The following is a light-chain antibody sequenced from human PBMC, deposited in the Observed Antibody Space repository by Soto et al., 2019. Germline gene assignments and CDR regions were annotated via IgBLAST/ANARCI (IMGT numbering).Light chain of an antibody. CDR3: CSYAGSYNLGV. CDR2: DVS. CDR1: SSDVGGYDF. Sequence: QSVLTQPRSVSGSPGQSVTISCTGTSSDVGGYDFVSWYQQHPGKAPKLMIYDVSKRPSGVPERFSGSKSANSASLTISGLQAEDEALYYCCSYAGSYNLGVFGGGTKVTVL. J-gene: IGLJ3*02. V-gene: IGLV2-11*01.